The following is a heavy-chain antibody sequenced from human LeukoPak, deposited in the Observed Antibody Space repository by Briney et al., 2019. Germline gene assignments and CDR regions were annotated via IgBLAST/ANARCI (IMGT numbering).Heavy chain of an antibody. V-gene: IGHV4-39*07. CDR3: ARTLIYCSSTSCHYAFDI. D-gene: IGHD2-2*01. CDR2: IYTSGST. Sequence: NPSETLSLTCTVSGGSISSSSYYWGWIRQPPGKGLEWIGRIYTSGSTNYNPSLKSRVTISVDTSKNQFSLKLSSVTAADTAVYYCARTLIYCSSTSCHYAFDIWGQGTMVTVSS. CDR1: GGSISSSSYY. J-gene: IGHJ3*02.